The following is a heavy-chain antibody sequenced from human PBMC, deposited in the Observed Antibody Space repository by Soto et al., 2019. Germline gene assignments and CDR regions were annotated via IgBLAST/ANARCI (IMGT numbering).Heavy chain of an antibody. CDR3: ARAVGPYDY. D-gene: IGHD1-26*01. CDR1: GFAFSTYG. CDR2: IWYDGSNK. V-gene: IGHV3-33*01. Sequence: QVQLVESGGGVVQPGRSLRLSCAASGFAFSTYGIHWVRQAPGKGLEWVAVIWYDGSNKYYADSVKGRFTISRDNSKNTLYLHMESLRAEDTAVYYCARAVGPYDYWGQGTLVTVSS. J-gene: IGHJ4*02.